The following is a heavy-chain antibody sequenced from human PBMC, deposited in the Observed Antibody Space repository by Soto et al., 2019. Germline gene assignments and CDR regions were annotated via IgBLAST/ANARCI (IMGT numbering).Heavy chain of an antibody. CDR1: GFTFSSCA. J-gene: IGHJ4*02. V-gene: IGHV3-23*01. Sequence: PGGSLRLSCAASGFTFSSCAMSWVRQAPGKGLEWVSGISGSGGGTYYADSVEGRFTISRDNANNSVYLQMDSLRAEDTALYYCTRAAWFPYLSFYWGQGALVTVSS. CDR2: ISGSGGGT. CDR3: TRAAWFPYLSFY. D-gene: IGHD3-10*01.